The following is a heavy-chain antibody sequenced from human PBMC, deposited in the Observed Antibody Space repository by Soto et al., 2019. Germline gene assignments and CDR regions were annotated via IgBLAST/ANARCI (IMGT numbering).Heavy chain of an antibody. CDR1: GFTFRSYG. D-gene: IGHD5-12*01. CDR3: AKGGLAGRYSGYDDFDY. CDR2: ISYDGSNK. Sequence: QVQLVESGGGVVQPGRSLRLSCAASGFTFRSYGMHWVRQAPGKGLEWVAVISYDGSNKYYADSVKGRFTISRDNSKNTLYLQMNSLRAEDTAVYYCAKGGLAGRYSGYDDFDYWGQGTLVTVSS. J-gene: IGHJ4*02. V-gene: IGHV3-30*18.